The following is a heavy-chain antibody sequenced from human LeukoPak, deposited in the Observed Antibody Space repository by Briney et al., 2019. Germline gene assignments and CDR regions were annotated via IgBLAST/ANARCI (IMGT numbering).Heavy chain of an antibody. D-gene: IGHD3-16*01. CDR3: ARRSWGSDFEY. J-gene: IGHJ4*02. V-gene: IGHV4-59*01. CDR2: IYSSGST. CDR1: GGSMNNYY. Sequence: SETLSLTCTVSGGSMNNYYWTWIRQPPGKGLEWIGYIYSSGSTNYNPSLKSRFNISVDTSKNQFSLRLSSVTAADTAVYYCARRSWGSDFEYWGQGTLVTVSS.